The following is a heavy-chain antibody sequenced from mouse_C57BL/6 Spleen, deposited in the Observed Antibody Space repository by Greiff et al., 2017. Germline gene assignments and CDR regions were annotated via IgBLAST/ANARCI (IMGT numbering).Heavy chain of an antibody. CDR3: ARGDYGDWYFDV. D-gene: IGHD2-4*01. CDR2: ISRCSSTI. CDR1: GFTFSDYG. J-gene: IGHJ1*03. Sequence: VQLKESGGGLVKPGGSLKLSCAASGFTFSDYGMHWVRQAPGKGLEWVAYISRCSSTIYYADTVKGRFTISRDNAKNTLFLQMTSLRSEDTAMYYCARGDYGDWYFDVWGTGATVTVSS. V-gene: IGHV5-17*01.